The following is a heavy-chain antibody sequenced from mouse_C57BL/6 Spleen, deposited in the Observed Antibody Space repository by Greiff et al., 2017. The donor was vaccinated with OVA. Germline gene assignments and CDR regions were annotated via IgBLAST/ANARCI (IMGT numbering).Heavy chain of an antibody. CDR2: FYPGSGSI. D-gene: IGHD1-1*01. Sequence: VQLQQSGAELVNPGASVKLSCKASGYTFTEYTIHWVKQRSGQGLEWIGWFYPGSGSIKYNEKFKDKATLTADKSSSTVYMELSRLTSEDSAVYVGARHEERGNDYGSSPMDYWGQGTSVTVSS. V-gene: IGHV1-62-2*01. CDR3: ARHEERGNDYGSSPMDY. J-gene: IGHJ4*01. CDR1: GYTFTEYT.